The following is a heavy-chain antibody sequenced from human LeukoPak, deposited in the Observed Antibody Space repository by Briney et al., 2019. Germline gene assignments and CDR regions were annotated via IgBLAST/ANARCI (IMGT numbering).Heavy chain of an antibody. CDR1: GLTGSHNY. Sequence: SGGSLRLSCAASGLTGSHNYVSWVRQAPGKGLEWVSAIHTSGDTCYADSMKGRFTISRDTSKNTLYLQINSLRVEDTAVYYCIVFGDSNHWGQGTLVTVSS. J-gene: IGHJ5*02. D-gene: IGHD4-17*01. V-gene: IGHV3-53*01. CDR3: IVFGDSNH. CDR2: IHTSGDT.